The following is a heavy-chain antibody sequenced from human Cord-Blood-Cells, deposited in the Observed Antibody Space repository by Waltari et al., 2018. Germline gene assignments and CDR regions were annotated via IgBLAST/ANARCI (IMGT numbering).Heavy chain of an antibody. D-gene: IGHD2-21*01. CDR2: INPNSGGT. Sequence: VQLVQSAAPVYKRGASVTVSCKAAEYTCTGYNTAWARSPLGKALEWMGWINPNSGGTNYAQKFQGRVTMTRDTSISTAYMELSRLRSDDTAVYYCARGGSLVIINSLSWYFDLWGRGTLVTVSS. CDR1: EYTCTGYN. J-gene: IGHJ2*01. V-gene: IGHV1-2*02. CDR3: ARGGSLVIINSLSWYFDL.